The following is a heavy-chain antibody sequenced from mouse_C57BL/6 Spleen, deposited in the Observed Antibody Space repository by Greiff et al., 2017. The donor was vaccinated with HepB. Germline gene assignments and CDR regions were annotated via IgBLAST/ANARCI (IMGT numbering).Heavy chain of an antibody. J-gene: IGHJ2*01. Sequence: VQLQQSGTVLARPGASVKMSCKTSGYTFTSYWMHWVNQRPGQGLEWIGAIYPGNSDTSYNQKFKGKAKLTAVTSASTAYMELSSLTNEDSAVYYCTNYYGSSYVGYFDYWGQGTTLTVSS. D-gene: IGHD1-1*01. V-gene: IGHV1-5*01. CDR1: GYTFTSYW. CDR3: TNYYGSSYVGYFDY. CDR2: IYPGNSDT.